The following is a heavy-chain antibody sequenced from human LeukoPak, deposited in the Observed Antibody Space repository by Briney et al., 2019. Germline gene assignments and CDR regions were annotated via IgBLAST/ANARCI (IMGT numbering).Heavy chain of an antibody. Sequence: ASVKVSCKASGGTFSSYAISWVRQAPGQGLEWMGGIIPIFGTANYAQKFQGRVTITADESTSTAYMELSSLRSGDTAVYYCARRKTHGSGSYPYYYYYGMGVWGKGTTVTVSS. CDR1: GGTFSSYA. V-gene: IGHV1-69*13. CDR3: ARRKTHGSGSYPYYYYYGMGV. J-gene: IGHJ6*04. D-gene: IGHD3-10*01. CDR2: IIPIFGTA.